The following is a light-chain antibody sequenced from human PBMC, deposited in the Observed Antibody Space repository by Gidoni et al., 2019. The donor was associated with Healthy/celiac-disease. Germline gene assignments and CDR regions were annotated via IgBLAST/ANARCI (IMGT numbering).Light chain of an antibody. J-gene: IGKJ1*01. V-gene: IGKV3-20*01. CDR1: QSVSSSY. CDR3: QQYGSSRWT. Sequence: EIVLTQSPGTLSLSPGERATLSCRASQSVSSSYLAWYQQKPGQAPRLLIYGASSRATGIPYRFSGSRSGTDFTLPISRLEPEDFAVYYCQQYGSSRWTFGQGTKVEIK. CDR2: GAS.